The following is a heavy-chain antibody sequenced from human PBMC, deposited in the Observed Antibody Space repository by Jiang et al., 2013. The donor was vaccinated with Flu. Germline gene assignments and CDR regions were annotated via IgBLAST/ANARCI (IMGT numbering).Heavy chain of an antibody. J-gene: IGHJ4*02. V-gene: IGHV1-69*06. CDR1: GDTFNRNT. Sequence: QSGAEVKKPGFSVKVSCKASGDTFNRNTIIWVRQAPGQGLEWMAGIIPIVGTTNYAQKFQGRVTVTADKSTSTIYMEMSSLRSEDTAVYYCAKVRACGGDCYYFDYWGQGTLVTSPQ. CDR2: IIPIVGTT. D-gene: IGHD2-21*02. CDR3: AKVRACGGDCYYFDY.